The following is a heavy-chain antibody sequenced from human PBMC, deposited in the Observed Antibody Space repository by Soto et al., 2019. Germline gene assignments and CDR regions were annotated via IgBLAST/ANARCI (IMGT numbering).Heavy chain of an antibody. CDR1: GFTFSSYA. CDR2: ISGSGVST. J-gene: IGHJ4*02. V-gene: IGHV3-23*01. D-gene: IGHD6-13*01. Sequence: EVQLLESGGGLVQPGGSLRLSCAASGFTFSSYAMSWVRQAPGKGLEWVSAISGSGVSTYYADSVKGRFTISRDNSKNTLYLQMNSLRAADTAVYYCAKEHHYSSSWSEFDYWGPGTLVTVSS. CDR3: AKEHHYSSSWSEFDY.